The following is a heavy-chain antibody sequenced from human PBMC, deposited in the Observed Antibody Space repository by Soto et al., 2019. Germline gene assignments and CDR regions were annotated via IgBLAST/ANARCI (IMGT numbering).Heavy chain of an antibody. D-gene: IGHD4-17*01. CDR2: IYYSGST. Sequence: SETLSLTCTVSGGSISSYYWSWIRQPPGKGLEWIGYIYYSGSTNYNPSLKSRVTISVDTSKNQFSLKLSSVTAADTAVYYCARLQDYGDYWYYFDYWGQGTLVTVSS. J-gene: IGHJ4*02. CDR1: GGSISSYY. V-gene: IGHV4-59*08. CDR3: ARLQDYGDYWYYFDY.